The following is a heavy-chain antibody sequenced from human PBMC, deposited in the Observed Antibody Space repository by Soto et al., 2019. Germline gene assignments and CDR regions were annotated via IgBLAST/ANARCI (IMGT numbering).Heavy chain of an antibody. CDR3: ARPRVTTGENWFDL. Sequence: APVKVSCKASGYTFTIYAIHWVRQAPGQGPEWVGWINAGNGNTKSSQKFQGRLTITSDTSANTAYMELSSLRSEDTAVYYCARPRVTTGENWFDLWGQGTLVTVSS. CDR1: GYTFTIYA. CDR2: INAGNGNT. D-gene: IGHD4-4*01. J-gene: IGHJ5*02. V-gene: IGHV1-3*01.